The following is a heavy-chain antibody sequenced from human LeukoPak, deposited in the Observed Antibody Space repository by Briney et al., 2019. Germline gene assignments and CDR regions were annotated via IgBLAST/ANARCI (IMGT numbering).Heavy chain of an antibody. CDR1: RFTFSSYE. D-gene: IGHD3-16*02. CDR2: ISSSGSTI. Sequence: PGGSLRLSCAASRFTFSSYEMNWVRQAPGKGLEWVSYISSSGSTIYYADSVKGRFTISRDNAKNSLYLQMNSLRAEDTAVYYCARFSYDYVWGSYRQKGPFDYWGQGTLVTVSS. CDR3: ARFSYDYVWGSYRQKGPFDY. V-gene: IGHV3-48*03. J-gene: IGHJ4*02.